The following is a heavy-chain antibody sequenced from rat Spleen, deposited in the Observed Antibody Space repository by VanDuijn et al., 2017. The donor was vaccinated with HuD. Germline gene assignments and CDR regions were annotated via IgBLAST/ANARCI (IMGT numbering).Heavy chain of an antibody. Sequence: EVQLVESGGGLVQPGRSLKLSCAASGFSFSDYGMHWIRQAPTKGLEWVASISPTGGTTSYRDSVKGRFTISRDNAKNTLYLQLSSLRSEDTALYYCATSYYGYKRFAYWGQGTLVTVSS. J-gene: IGHJ3*01. D-gene: IGHD1-9*01. CDR3: ATSYYGYKRFAY. CDR2: ISPTGGTT. V-gene: IGHV5-19*01. CDR1: GFSFSDYG.